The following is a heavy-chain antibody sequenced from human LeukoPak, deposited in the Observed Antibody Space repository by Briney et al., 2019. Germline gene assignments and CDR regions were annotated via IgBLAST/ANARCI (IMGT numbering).Heavy chain of an antibody. Sequence: GGSLRLSCAASGFTFSSYAMHWVRQAPGKGLEWVAVISYDGSNKYYADSVKGRFTISRDNSKNTLYLQRNSLRAEDTAVYYCARASLAVAGRFDPWGQGTLVTVSS. V-gene: IGHV3-30-3*01. CDR2: ISYDGSNK. J-gene: IGHJ5*02. CDR1: GFTFSSYA. D-gene: IGHD6-19*01. CDR3: ARASLAVAGRFDP.